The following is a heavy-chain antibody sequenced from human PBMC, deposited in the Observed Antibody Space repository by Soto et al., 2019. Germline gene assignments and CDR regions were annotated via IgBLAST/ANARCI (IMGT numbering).Heavy chain of an antibody. CDR2: ISGSGGST. Sequence: EVQLLESGGGLVQPGGSLRLSCAASGFTFSSYAMSWVRQAPGKGLEWVSAISGSGGSTYYADSVKGRFTISRDNSKNTLYLQMNSLRAEDTAVYYCAKDNRGIAVAGLSSWRLYCFDYWGPGTLVTVSS. J-gene: IGHJ4*02. CDR3: AKDNRGIAVAGLSSWRLYCFDY. CDR1: GFTFSSYA. D-gene: IGHD6-19*01. V-gene: IGHV3-23*01.